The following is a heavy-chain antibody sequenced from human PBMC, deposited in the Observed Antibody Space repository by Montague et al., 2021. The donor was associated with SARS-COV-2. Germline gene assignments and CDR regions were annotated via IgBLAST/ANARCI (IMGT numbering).Heavy chain of an antibody. CDR1: GDSLSSNTYY. V-gene: IGHV4-61*02. D-gene: IGHD3-3*01. J-gene: IGHJ6*03. CDR2: LITNGAN. Sequence: TLSLTCTVYGDSLSSNTYYWDRERPPTGKGLVCVISLITNGANNPXXXLTSRLTIYTDKYKIEFYLKLSSVTAAATAVYYCERDSPHFDFWRGHYGDKYCMDIWGRGTTVTVS. CDR3: ERDSPHFDFWRGHYGDKYCMDI.